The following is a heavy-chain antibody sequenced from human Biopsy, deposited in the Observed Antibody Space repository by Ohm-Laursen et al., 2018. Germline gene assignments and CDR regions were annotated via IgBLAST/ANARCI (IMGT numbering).Heavy chain of an antibody. CDR3: ARRGSLQLKNWFAP. V-gene: IGHV2-5*02. CDR1: GFSLSTSGVG. J-gene: IGHJ5*02. CDR2: IYWDDDK. Sequence: TQTLTLTCTFSGFSLSTSGVGVGWIRQPPGKALEWLALIYWDDDKRYSPSLKSRLTITKDTSKKQVVLTMTNMDPVDTATYYCARRGSLQLKNWFAPWGQGTRVTASS.